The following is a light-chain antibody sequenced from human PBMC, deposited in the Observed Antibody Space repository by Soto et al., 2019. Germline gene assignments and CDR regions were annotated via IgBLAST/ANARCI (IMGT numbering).Light chain of an antibody. J-gene: IGLJ1*01. CDR2: EVN. CDR3: SSYAGSSTV. Sequence: QSVLTQPPSASGSPGQSVAISCTGTSXDVGGYNYVSWYQQHPGKAPKLMIYEVNKRPSGVPDRFSGSKSGNTASLTVSGLQAEDEADYYCSSYAGSSTVFGTGPKVNVL. CDR1: SXDVGGYNY. V-gene: IGLV2-8*01.